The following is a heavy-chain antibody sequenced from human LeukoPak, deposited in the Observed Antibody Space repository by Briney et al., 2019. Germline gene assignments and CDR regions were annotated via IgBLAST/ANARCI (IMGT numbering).Heavy chain of an antibody. CDR3: AKDKSPLYSYGPLDY. V-gene: IGHV3-48*02. CDR1: GFTFSSYS. J-gene: IGHJ4*02. CDR2: ISSSSSTI. Sequence: HTGGSLRLSCAASGFTFSSYSMNWVRQAPGKGLEWVSYISSSSSTIYYADSVKGRFTISRDNAKNSLYLQMNSLRDEDTAVYYCAKDKSPLYSYGPLDYWGQGTLVTVSS. D-gene: IGHD5-18*01.